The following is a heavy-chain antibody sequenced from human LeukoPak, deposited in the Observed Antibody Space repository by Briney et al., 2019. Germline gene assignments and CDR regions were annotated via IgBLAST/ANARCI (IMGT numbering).Heavy chain of an antibody. CDR2: ISAGNGNT. Sequence: ASVKVSCKASGYTFTSYAMHWVRQAPGQRLEWMGWISAGNGNTKYSQKFQGRVTITRDTSASTAYMELSSLRSEDTAVYYCARDSRGLNYYDSSGYLYYWGQGTLVTVSS. V-gene: IGHV1-3*01. CDR3: ARDSRGLNYYDSSGYLYY. CDR1: GYTFTSYA. J-gene: IGHJ4*02. D-gene: IGHD3-22*01.